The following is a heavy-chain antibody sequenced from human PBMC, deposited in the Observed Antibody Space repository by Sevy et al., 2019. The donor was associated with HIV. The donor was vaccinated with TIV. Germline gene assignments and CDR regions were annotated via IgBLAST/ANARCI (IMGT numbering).Heavy chain of an antibody. CDR3: AREGCTKPHDY. J-gene: IGHJ4*02. V-gene: IGHV3-23*01. CDR2: VCFGGGTI. CDR1: GFTFSRYT. Sequence: GSLRLSCTTSGFTFSRYTMTWVRQAPGKGLEWVSTVCFGGGTIHYAESVKGRFTISRDNSKNTVYLQMNSLRAEDSAVYYCAREGCTKPHDYWGQGSLVTVSS. D-gene: IGHD2-8*01.